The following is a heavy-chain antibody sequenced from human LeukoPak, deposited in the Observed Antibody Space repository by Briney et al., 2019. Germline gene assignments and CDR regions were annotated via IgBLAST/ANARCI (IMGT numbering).Heavy chain of an antibody. CDR3: ARGGYSSGLDY. D-gene: IGHD6-19*01. CDR1: GITFNNYW. CDR2: IDTDGSGT. V-gene: IGHV3-74*01. J-gene: IGHJ4*02. Sequence: TGGPLRLSCAASGITFNNYWLHWVRQAPGKGLVWVSRIDTDGSGTIYADSVKGRFTVSRDNAKNTLYLQMTSLRAEDTAVYYCARGGYSSGLDYWGQGILVTVSS.